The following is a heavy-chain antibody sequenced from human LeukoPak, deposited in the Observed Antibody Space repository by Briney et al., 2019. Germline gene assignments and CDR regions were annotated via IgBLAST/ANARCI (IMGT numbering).Heavy chain of an antibody. CDR3: AREVLWSPPYYYYMDV. CDR1: GGSISSYY. Sequence: SETLSLTCTVSGGSISSYYWSWIRQPPGKGLEWIGYIYYSGSTNYNPSLKSRVTISVDTSKNQFSLKLSSVTAADTAVCYCAREVLWSPPYYYYMDVWGKGTTVTVSS. V-gene: IGHV4-59*01. CDR2: IYYSGST. D-gene: IGHD3-10*01. J-gene: IGHJ6*03.